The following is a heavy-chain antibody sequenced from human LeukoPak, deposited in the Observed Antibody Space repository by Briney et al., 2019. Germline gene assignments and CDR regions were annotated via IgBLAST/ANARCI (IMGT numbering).Heavy chain of an antibody. CDR3: ASAHYYDSSETFDY. CDR1: GFTFSSYS. Sequence: GGSLRLSCAASGFTFSSYSMTWVRQAPGKGLEWVSYISSSSSTIYYADSVKGRFTISRDNAKNSLYLQMNSLRAEDTAVYYCASAHYYDSSETFDYWGQGTLVTVSS. V-gene: IGHV3-48*04. CDR2: ISSSSSTI. D-gene: IGHD3-22*01. J-gene: IGHJ4*02.